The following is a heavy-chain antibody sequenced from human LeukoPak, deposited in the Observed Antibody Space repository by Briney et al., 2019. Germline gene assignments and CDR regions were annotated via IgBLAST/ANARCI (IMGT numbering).Heavy chain of an antibody. J-gene: IGHJ4*02. CDR2: IWYDGSNK. Sequence: GGSLRLSCAASGFTFSSYGMHWVRQAPGKGLEWVAVIWYDGSNKYYADSVKGRFTISRDNSKNTLYLQMNSLRAEDTAVYYCARDQGWLQFDNWGQGTLVTVSS. CDR3: ARDQGWLQFDN. D-gene: IGHD5-12*01. CDR1: GFTFSSYG. V-gene: IGHV3-33*01.